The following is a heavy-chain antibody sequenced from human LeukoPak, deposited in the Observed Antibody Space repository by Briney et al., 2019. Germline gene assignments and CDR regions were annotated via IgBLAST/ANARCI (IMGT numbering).Heavy chain of an antibody. CDR2: ISAYNGNT. V-gene: IGHV1-18*04. Sequence: ASVKVSCKASGYTFTSYGISWVRQAPGQGLEWMGWISAYNGNTNYAQKLQGRVTMTTDTSTCTAYMELRSLRSDDTAVYYCARDRYDILTGYPPYYFDYWGQGTLVTVSS. D-gene: IGHD3-9*01. J-gene: IGHJ4*02. CDR3: ARDRYDILTGYPPYYFDY. CDR1: GYTFTSYG.